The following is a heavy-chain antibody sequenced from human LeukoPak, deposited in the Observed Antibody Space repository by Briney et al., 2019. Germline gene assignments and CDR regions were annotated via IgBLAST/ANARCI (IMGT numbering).Heavy chain of an antibody. Sequence: GASVKVSCKASGGTFSSYAISWVRQAPGQGLEWMGGIIPIFGTANYAQKFQGRVTITADKSTSTAYMELSSLRSEDTAVYYCTRQWYSSGWGNDPYYYYMDVWGKGTTVTVSS. CDR1: GGTFSSYA. CDR2: IIPIFGTA. J-gene: IGHJ6*03. CDR3: TRQWYSSGWGNDPYYYYMDV. V-gene: IGHV1-69*06. D-gene: IGHD6-19*01.